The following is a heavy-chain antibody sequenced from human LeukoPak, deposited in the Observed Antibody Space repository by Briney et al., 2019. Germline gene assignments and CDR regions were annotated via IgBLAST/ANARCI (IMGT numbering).Heavy chain of an antibody. V-gene: IGHV3-74*01. CDR3: ARDSPYCTNGVCFDYYGMDV. CDR1: GFTFSSSW. Sequence: PGGSLRLSSAASGFTFSSSWMHWVRQAPGKGLVWVSRINSDGSSTSYADSVKGRFTISRDNAKNTLYLQMNSLRAEDTAVYYCARDSPYCTNGVCFDYYGMDVWGQGTTVTVSS. D-gene: IGHD2-8*01. J-gene: IGHJ6*02. CDR2: INSDGSST.